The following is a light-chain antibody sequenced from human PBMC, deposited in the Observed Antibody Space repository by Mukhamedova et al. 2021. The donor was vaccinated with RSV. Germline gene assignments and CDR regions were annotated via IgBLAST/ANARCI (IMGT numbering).Light chain of an antibody. CDR2: QDN. CDR3: QAWDSSTVV. J-gene: IGLJ2*01. CDR1: GDRD. Sequence: GDRDASWYQQKSGQSPVVVIYQDNRRPSGIPERFSGSNSGNTATLTISGPLAVDEAAYYCQAWDSSTVVFGGGTKLTVL. V-gene: IGLV3-1*01.